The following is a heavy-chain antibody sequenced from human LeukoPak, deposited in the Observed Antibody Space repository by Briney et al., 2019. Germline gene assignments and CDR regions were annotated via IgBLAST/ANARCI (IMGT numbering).Heavy chain of an antibody. CDR1: GFTFSSYW. CDR3: ARGSPDGKYSYGYK. D-gene: IGHD5-18*01. V-gene: IGHV3-74*01. J-gene: IGHJ4*02. CDR2: INSDGSRT. Sequence: GGSLRLSCAASGFTFSSYWMHWVRQAPGKGLVWVSRINSDGSRTFYADSVKGRFTISRDNAKNILYLQMDSLRAEDTAVYYCARGSPDGKYSYGYKWGQGSLVTVSS.